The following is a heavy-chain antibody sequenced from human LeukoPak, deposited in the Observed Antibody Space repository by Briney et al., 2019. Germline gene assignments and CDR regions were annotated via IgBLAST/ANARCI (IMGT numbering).Heavy chain of an antibody. Sequence: GGSLRLSCAASGFTFSTYGMTWVRQAPGKGLEWVSSIFPSGGEIHYADSVRGRFTISRDNSKSTLSLQMNSLRAEDTAVYYCAKDNSRGDAFDIWGQGTMVTVSS. CDR3: AKDNSRGDAFDI. V-gene: IGHV3-23*01. CDR1: GFTFSTYG. J-gene: IGHJ3*02. CDR2: IFPSGGEI.